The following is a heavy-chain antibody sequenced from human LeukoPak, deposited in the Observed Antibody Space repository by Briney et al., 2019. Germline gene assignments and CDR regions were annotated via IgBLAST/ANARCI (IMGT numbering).Heavy chain of an antibody. V-gene: IGHV1-69*05. CDR2: IIPIFGTA. Sequence: SVKVSCKASGGTFISYAISWVRQAPGQGLEWMGGIIPIFGTANYAQKFQGRVTITTDESTSTAYMELSSLRSEDTAVYYCARMGDFWSGYSDYYYYMDVWGKGTTVTVSS. J-gene: IGHJ6*03. D-gene: IGHD3-3*01. CDR3: ARMGDFWSGYSDYYYYMDV. CDR1: GGTFISYA.